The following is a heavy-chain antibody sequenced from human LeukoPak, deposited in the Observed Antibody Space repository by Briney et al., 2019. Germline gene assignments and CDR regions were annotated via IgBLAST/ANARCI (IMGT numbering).Heavy chain of an antibody. CDR2: INAGNGNT. Sequence: ASVTVSCKASGYTFPNYTIHWVRQAPGQRLEWMGWINAGNGNTKYSQKFQGRVTITRDTSASTAYMELNSLRSEDTAVYYCARGDSSSWYAGDWFGPWGQGTLVTVSS. V-gene: IGHV1-3*01. CDR3: ARGDSSSWYAGDWFGP. D-gene: IGHD6-13*01. CDR1: GYTFPNYT. J-gene: IGHJ5*02.